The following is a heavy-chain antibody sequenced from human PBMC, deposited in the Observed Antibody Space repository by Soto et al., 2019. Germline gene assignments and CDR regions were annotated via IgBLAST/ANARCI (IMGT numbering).Heavy chain of an antibody. CDR3: AKGFSXYYYAMDV. CDR2: ISGSAGST. Sequence: GSLRLSCVASGFTFTSYVMTWVRQAPGKGLEWVSAISGSAGSTYYTDSVKGRFTISRDNSKNTLYLQMNSLRAEDTAVYYCAKGFSXYYYAMDVWGQGTPVTVSS. CDR1: GFTFTSYV. V-gene: IGHV3-23*01. J-gene: IGHJ6*02.